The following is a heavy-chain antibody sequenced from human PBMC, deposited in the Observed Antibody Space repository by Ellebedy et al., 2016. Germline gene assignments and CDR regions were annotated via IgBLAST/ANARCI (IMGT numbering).Heavy chain of an antibody. Sequence: ASVKVSCXASGYTFTGYYMHWVRQAPGQGLEWMGWINPNSGGTNYAQKFQGWVTMTRDTSISTAYMELSRLRSDDTAVYYCARASGYSYGYVDYWGQGTLVTVSS. J-gene: IGHJ4*02. V-gene: IGHV1-2*04. CDR3: ARASGYSYGYVDY. CDR2: INPNSGGT. CDR1: GYTFTGYY. D-gene: IGHD5-18*01.